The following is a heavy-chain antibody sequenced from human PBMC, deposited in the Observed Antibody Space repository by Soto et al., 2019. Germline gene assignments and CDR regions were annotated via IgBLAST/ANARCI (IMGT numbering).Heavy chain of an antibody. CDR3: ARGVDSWSGYLF. J-gene: IGHJ4*02. CDR2: IHHSGRT. V-gene: IGHV4-34*01. CDR1: GGSFDGYY. Sequence: QVHLQQWGAGLLKPSETLSLTCALYGGSFDGYYWSWVRQSPGKGLEWIGEIHHSGRTKYNPSLKRRVSLSVDSSTKHCSLRLTSVTAADRGVYDCARGVDSWSGYLFWGQGTPVTVSS. D-gene: IGHD3-3*01.